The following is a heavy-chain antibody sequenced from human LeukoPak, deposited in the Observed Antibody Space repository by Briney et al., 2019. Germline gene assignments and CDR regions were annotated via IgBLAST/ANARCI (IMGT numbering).Heavy chain of an antibody. J-gene: IGHJ6*03. V-gene: IGHV3-21*01. CDR2: ISSSSSYI. CDR1: GFTFSSYS. CDR3: ARGLDYYGSGSHNHYYYYYMDV. D-gene: IGHD3-10*01. Sequence: GGSLRLSCAASGFTFSSYSMNWVRQAPGKGLEWVSSISSSSSYIYYADSVKGRFTISRDNAKNSLYLQMNSLRAEDTAVYYCARGLDYYGSGSHNHYYYYYMDVWGKGTTVTISS.